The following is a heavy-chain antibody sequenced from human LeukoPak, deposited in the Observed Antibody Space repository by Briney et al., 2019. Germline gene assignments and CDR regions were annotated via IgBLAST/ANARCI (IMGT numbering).Heavy chain of an antibody. Sequence: GASVKVSCKASGYTFTGYYMHWVRQAPGQGLEWMGWINPNSGGTNYAQKFQGRVTMTRDTSISTAYMELSRLRSDDTAVYYCARGARGELEGSPYYYYYYYMDVWGKGTTVTVSS. D-gene: IGHD3-10*01. CDR3: ARGARGELEGSPYYYYYYYMDV. J-gene: IGHJ6*03. CDR2: INPNSGGT. V-gene: IGHV1-2*02. CDR1: GYTFTGYY.